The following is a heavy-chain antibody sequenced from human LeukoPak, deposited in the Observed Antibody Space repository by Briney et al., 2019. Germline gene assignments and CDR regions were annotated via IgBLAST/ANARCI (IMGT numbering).Heavy chain of an antibody. CDR2: INARGDT. D-gene: IGHD2-2*01. CDR3: ARGQVPAARGYNWFDP. Sequence: SETLSLTCAVYGWSFNDYYWNWFRQPPGNGLECIGEINARGDTNYNPSLKSRVTISVDTSKKQFSLRLTSMIAADTALYYCARGQVPAARGYNWFDPWGQGTLVTVSS. J-gene: IGHJ5*02. V-gene: IGHV4-34*01. CDR1: GWSFNDYY.